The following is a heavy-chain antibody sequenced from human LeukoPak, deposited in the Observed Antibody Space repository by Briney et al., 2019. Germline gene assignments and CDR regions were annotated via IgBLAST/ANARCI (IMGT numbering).Heavy chain of an antibody. CDR1: GVSISSSNW. CDR3: ARVLWAAAGTRWFDP. CDR2: IYHSGST. Sequence: SGTLSLTCAVSGVSISSSNWWSWIRQPPGKGLEWIGEIYHSGSTNYNPSLKSRVTISVDKSKNQFSLKLSSVTAADTAVYYCARVLWAAAGTRWFDPWGQGTLVTVSS. V-gene: IGHV4-4*02. D-gene: IGHD6-13*01. J-gene: IGHJ5*02.